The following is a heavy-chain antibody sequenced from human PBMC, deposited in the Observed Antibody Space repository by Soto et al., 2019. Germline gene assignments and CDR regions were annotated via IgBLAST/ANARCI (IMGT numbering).Heavy chain of an antibody. D-gene: IGHD3-3*01. J-gene: IGHJ4*02. CDR2: IIPIFGTA. CDR1: GGTFSSYA. CDR3: AREPAYDFWSGYYPLDY. Sequence: SVKVSCKASGGTFSSYAISWVRQAPGQGLEWMGGIIPIFGTANYAQKFQGRVTITADKSTSTAYMGLSSLRSEDTAVYYCAREPAYDFWSGYYPLDYWGQGTLVTVSS. V-gene: IGHV1-69*06.